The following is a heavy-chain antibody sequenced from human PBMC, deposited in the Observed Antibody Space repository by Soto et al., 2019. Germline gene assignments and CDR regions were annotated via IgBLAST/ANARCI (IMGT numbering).Heavy chain of an antibody. CDR2: MNPNSGNT. CDR3: AEGAYYDSSGYSDPAGY. D-gene: IGHD3-22*01. Sequence: ASVKVSCKASGYTFTSYDINWVRQATGQGLEWMGWMNPNSGNTGYAQKFQGRVTITADESTSTAYMELSSLRSEDTAVYYCAEGAYYDSSGYSDPAGYWGQGTLVTVSS. CDR1: GYTFTSYD. J-gene: IGHJ4*02. V-gene: IGHV1-8*01.